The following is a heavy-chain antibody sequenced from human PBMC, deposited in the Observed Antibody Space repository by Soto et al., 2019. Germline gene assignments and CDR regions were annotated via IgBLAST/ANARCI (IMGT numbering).Heavy chain of an antibody. CDR1: GYTFTSYD. J-gene: IGHJ4*02. V-gene: IGHV1-8*01. CDR2: MNPNSGNT. D-gene: IGHD2-15*01. CDR3: ARGGYCSGGSCYSAFGAQDRTFDC. Sequence: QVQLVQSGAEVKKPGASVKVSCKASGYTFTSYDINWVRQATGQGLEWMGWMNPNSGNTGYAQKFQGRVTMSRNTSISTAYMELSSLRSEDTAVYYCARGGYCSGGSCYSAFGAQDRTFDCWGQGTLVTVSS.